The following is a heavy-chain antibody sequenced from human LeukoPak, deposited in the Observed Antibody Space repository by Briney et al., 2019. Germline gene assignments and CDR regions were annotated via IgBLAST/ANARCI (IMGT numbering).Heavy chain of an antibody. CDR3: ASATGDLGVTYFDY. V-gene: IGHV3-7*01. D-gene: IGHD7-27*01. CDR2: IKQDGTEK. J-gene: IGHJ4*02. CDR1: GFTFSSYW. Sequence: GGSLRLSCVASGFTFSSYWMSWVRQAPGKGLEWVANIKQDGTEKYYVDSVKGRFTISRDNAKNSLYLQMNSLRAEDTAVYYCASATGDLGVTYFDYWGQGTLVTVSS.